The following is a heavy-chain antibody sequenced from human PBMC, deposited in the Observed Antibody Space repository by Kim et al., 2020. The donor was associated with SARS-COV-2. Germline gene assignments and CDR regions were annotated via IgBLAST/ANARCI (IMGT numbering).Heavy chain of an antibody. D-gene: IGHD4-17*01. Sequence: VKGRFTISRDNSKNTLYLQMNSLRAEDTAVYYCAKDRYGVDYYYYYGMDVWGQGTTVTVSS. J-gene: IGHJ6*02. CDR3: AKDRYGVDYYYYYGMDV. V-gene: IGHV3-33*06.